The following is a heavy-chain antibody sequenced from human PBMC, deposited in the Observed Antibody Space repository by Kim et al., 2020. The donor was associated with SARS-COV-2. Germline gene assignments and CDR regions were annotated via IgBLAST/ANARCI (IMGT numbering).Heavy chain of an antibody. V-gene: IGHV3-33*06. Sequence: GGSLRLSCATSGFTFSSFAMHWVRQAPGKGLEWVAVIWCDGNKGFYADAVKGRFTISRDNYMNTLYLQMMSLRAEDTAVYYCAKERTGDASGFDYWGQGTLVTVSA. D-gene: IGHD7-27*01. J-gene: IGHJ4*02. CDR2: IWCDGNKG. CDR3: AKERTGDASGFDY. CDR1: GFTFSSFA.